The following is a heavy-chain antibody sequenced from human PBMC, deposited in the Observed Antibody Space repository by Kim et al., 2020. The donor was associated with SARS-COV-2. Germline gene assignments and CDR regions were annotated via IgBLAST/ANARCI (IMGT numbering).Heavy chain of an antibody. V-gene: IGHV3-30*04. Sequence: GGSLRLSCAASGFTFSSYAMHWVRQAPGKGLEWVAVISYDGSNKYYADSVKGRFTISRDNSKNTLYLQMNSLRAEDTAVYYCARDPDYDILTGYGMDVWG. CDR2: ISYDGSNK. CDR1: GFTFSSYA. D-gene: IGHD3-9*01. J-gene: IGHJ6*01. CDR3: ARDPDYDILTGYGMDV.